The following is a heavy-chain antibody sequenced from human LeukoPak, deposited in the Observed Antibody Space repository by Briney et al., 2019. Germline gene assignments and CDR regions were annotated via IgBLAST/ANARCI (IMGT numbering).Heavy chain of an antibody. CDR1: GFTFSSYG. V-gene: IGHV3-30*02. CDR3: ARDFFAFGGVIALLDY. J-gene: IGHJ4*02. Sequence: PGGSLRLSCAASGFTFSSYGMHWVRQAPGKGLEWVAFIRYDGSNKYYADSVKGRFTISRDNSKNTLYLQMNSLRGEDMAVYYCARDFFAFGGVIALLDYWGQGTLVTVSS. D-gene: IGHD3-16*02. CDR2: IRYDGSNK.